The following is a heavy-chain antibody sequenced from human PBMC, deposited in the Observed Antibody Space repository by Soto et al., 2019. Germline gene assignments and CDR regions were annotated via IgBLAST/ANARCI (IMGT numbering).Heavy chain of an antibody. J-gene: IGHJ6*02. V-gene: IGHV3-33*01. D-gene: IGHD6-13*01. Sequence: PGGSLRLSCAASGFTFSSYGMHWVRQAPGKGLEWVAVIWYDGSNKYYADSVKGRFTISRDNSKNTLYLQMNSLRAEDTAVYYCASGYSSSKAYEDVWGQGTTVTVSS. CDR2: IWYDGSNK. CDR1: GFTFSSYG. CDR3: ASGYSSSKAYEDV.